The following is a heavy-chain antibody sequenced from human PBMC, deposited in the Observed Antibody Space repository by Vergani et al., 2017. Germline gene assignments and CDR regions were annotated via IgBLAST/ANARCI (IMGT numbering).Heavy chain of an antibody. J-gene: IGHJ4*02. CDR1: GFTFSSYA. V-gene: IGHV3-30-3*01. D-gene: IGHD4-17*01. CDR3: AREGRGYGDYVIDY. CDR2: ISYDGINK. Sequence: QVQLVESGGGVVQPGRSLRLSCAASGFTFSSYALHWVRQAPGKGLEWVAVISYDGINKYYSDSVKGRFTISRDNSKNTLYLQMNRLRAEDTAVYYCAREGRGYGDYVIDYWGQGTLVTVSS.